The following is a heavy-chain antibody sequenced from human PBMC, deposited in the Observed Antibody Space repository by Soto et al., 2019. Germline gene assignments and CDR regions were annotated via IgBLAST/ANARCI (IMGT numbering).Heavy chain of an antibody. CDR3: ARDQGKTTVTTGFDY. Sequence: ASVKVSCEACGDSFTSYYMHWVRQAPGQGLEWMGIINPSGGSTSYAQKFQGRVTMTRDTSTSTVYMELSSLRSEDTAVYYCARDQGKTTVTTGFDYWGQGTLVTVSS. J-gene: IGHJ4*02. CDR2: INPSGGST. CDR1: GDSFTSYY. V-gene: IGHV1-46*03. D-gene: IGHD4-17*01.